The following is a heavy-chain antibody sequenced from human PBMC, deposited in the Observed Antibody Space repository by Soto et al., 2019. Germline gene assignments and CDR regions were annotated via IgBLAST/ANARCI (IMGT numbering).Heavy chain of an antibody. CDR3: ARERDITMIVVSSHLEY. V-gene: IGHV1-18*04. CDR2: ISAYNGNT. J-gene: IGHJ4*02. Sequence: GYSLKVSCKASGYTFTSYGISWVRQAPGQGLEWMGWISAYNGNTNYAQKLQGRVTMTTDTSTSTAYIELRSLRSDDTAGYYCARERDITMIVVSSHLEYWGQGTLGTVCS. CDR1: GYTFTSYG. D-gene: IGHD3-22*01.